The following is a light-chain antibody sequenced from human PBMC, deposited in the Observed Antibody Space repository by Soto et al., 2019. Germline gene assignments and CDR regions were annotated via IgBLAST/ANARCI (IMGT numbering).Light chain of an antibody. CDR2: GAS. Sequence: EIVMTQSPATLSVSRGERATLSCRASQSVSSNLAWYRQKPGQAPRLLIYGASTRATGIPARFSGSGSGTEFTLTISSLQSEDFAVYYCQQYNNWPLTFGGGTKVEIK. CDR3: QQYNNWPLT. V-gene: IGKV3-15*01. J-gene: IGKJ4*01. CDR1: QSVSSN.